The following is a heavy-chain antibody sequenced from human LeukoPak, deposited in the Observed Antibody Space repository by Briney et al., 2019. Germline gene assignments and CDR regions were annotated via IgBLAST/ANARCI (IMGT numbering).Heavy chain of an antibody. J-gene: IGHJ2*01. CDR2: IFYSGST. CDR1: GGSISSYY. CDR3: ARVYYSNSYDYWYLIS. Sequence: SETLSLTCTVSGGSISSYYWSWIRPPPGKGLEWIGYIFYSGSTNYNPSLKSRVTISVDTSKNQFSLKLSSVTAADTAVYYCARVYYSNSYDYWYLISGAVAPWSLSPQ. D-gene: IGHD6-13*01. V-gene: IGHV4-59*01.